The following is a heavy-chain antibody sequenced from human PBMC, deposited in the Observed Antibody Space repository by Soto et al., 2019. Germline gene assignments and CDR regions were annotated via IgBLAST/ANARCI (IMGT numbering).Heavy chain of an antibody. D-gene: IGHD3-10*01. CDR3: ASTMVRGVTVYYYGMDV. V-gene: IGHV4-59*01. CDR2: IYYSGST. Sequence: SETLSLTCTVSGGAISSYYWSWIRQPPGKGLEWIGYIYYSGSTNYNPSLKSRVTISVDTSKNQFSLKLSSVTAADTAVYYCASTMVRGVTVYYYGMDVWGQGTTVTVSS. J-gene: IGHJ6*02. CDR1: GGAISSYY.